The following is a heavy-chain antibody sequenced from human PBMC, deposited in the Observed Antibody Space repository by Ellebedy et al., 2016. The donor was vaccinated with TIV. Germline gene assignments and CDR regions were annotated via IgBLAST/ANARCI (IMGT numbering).Heavy chain of an antibody. CDR3: ARRARTMVRGANGLDV. D-gene: IGHD3-10*01. Sequence: AASVKVSCKVSGDTLTEISIHWVRQAPGRGLEWMGGFHPEHGETLYAQKFQGRVTMTEDTSTDTAHMELNSLRSEDTAVYYCARRARTMVRGANGLDVWGQGTTVTVSS. CDR1: GDTLTEIS. J-gene: IGHJ6*02. V-gene: IGHV1-24*01. CDR2: FHPEHGET.